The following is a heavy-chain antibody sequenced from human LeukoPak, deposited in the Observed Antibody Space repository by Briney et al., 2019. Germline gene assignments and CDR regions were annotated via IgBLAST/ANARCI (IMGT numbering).Heavy chain of an antibody. D-gene: IGHD1/OR15-1a*01. V-gene: IGHV3-7*01. CDR2: VKEDGSQK. CDR3: ARIKNSNFAY. Sequence: GGSLRLSCAASGFTFSTYWMSWVRQAPEKGLEWVANVKEDGSQKYYVDSVKGRFTISRDNAKNALYLQMNSLRAEDTAVYYCARIKNSNFAYWGQGTLVTVSS. J-gene: IGHJ4*02. CDR1: GFTFSTYW.